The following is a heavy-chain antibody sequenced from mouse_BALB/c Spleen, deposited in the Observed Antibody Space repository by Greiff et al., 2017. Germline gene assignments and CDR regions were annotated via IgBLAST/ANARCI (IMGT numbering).Heavy chain of an antibody. D-gene: IGHD2-4*01. J-gene: IGHJ3*01. CDR2: ISNGGGST. Sequence: EVQRVESGGGLVQPGGSLKLSCAASGFTFSSYTMSWVRQTPEKRLEWVAYISNGGGSTYYPDTVKGRFTISRDNAKNTLYLQMSSLKSEDTAMYYCARHKITSWFAYWGQGTLVTVSA. CDR1: GFTFSSYT. CDR3: ARHKITSWFAY. V-gene: IGHV5-12-2*01.